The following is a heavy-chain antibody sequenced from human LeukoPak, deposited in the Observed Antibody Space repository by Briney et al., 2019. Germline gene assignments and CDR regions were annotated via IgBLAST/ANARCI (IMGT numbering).Heavy chain of an antibody. V-gene: IGHV5-51*01. CDR1: GYSFTNYW. J-gene: IGHJ4*02. CDR3: ARRIYYGDYGFDY. CDR2: IYPDDYDT. Sequence: GESLKISRKGSGYSFTNYWIGWVRQMPGKGLEWMGIIYPDDYDTKYSPSFQGQVTFSADKSIRTAYLQWSSLKASDTAIYYCARRIYYGDYGFDYWGQGTLVTVSS. D-gene: IGHD4-17*01.